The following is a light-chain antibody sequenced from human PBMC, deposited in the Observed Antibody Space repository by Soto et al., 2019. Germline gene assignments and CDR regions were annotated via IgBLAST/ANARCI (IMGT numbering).Light chain of an antibody. CDR2: GAS. V-gene: IGKV3-15*01. Sequence: EIVMTQSPATLSVSPGDSATLSCRASQSVSNNLAWYHQKPGQAPRVLIYGASIRATGVPARFSGSGSGTEFTLTISSLQSEDCALFYCQQYYNWPLTFGQGTKVEIK. CDR1: QSVSNN. CDR3: QQYYNWPLT. J-gene: IGKJ1*01.